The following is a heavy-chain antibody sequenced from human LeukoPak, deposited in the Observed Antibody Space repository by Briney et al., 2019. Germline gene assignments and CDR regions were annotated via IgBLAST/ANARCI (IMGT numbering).Heavy chain of an antibody. CDR1: GFTFSSYS. V-gene: IGHV3-48*01. Sequence: SGGSLRLSCAASGFTFSSYSMNWVRQAPGKGLEWLSYITSSSTTIYYADSVKGRFTTSRDSSKNTLYLQMNSLRAEDTALYYCAKSGCSSTTCSFDYWGQGTLVTVSS. CDR2: ITSSSTTI. D-gene: IGHD2-2*01. J-gene: IGHJ4*03. CDR3: AKSGCSSTTCSFDY.